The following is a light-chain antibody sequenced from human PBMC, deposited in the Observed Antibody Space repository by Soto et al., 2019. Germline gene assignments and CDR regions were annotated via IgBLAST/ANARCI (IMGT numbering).Light chain of an antibody. CDR1: QSFSSSY. Sequence: EIVLTQSPGTLSLSPGERATLSCRASQSFSSSYVAWYQQTPGQAPRLLIYGASSRATGIPDRFSGSGSGTDFTLTISRLEPEDFAVYYCQQYGTSITFGQGTRLEI. CDR2: GAS. CDR3: QQYGTSIT. V-gene: IGKV3-20*01. J-gene: IGKJ5*01.